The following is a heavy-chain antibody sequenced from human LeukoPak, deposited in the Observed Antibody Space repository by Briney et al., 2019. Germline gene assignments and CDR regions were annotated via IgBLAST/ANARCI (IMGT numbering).Heavy chain of an antibody. CDR3: ARDRSSYGPRIHYYGMDV. CDR1: GGSISSNY. J-gene: IGHJ6*02. Sequence: SETLSLTCTVSGGSISSNYWSWIRQPPGKGLEWIGDIYHTGSTNYNPALKSRVTISVDTSKNQFSLKLSSVTAADTAVYYCARDRSSYGPRIHYYGMDVWGQGTTVTVSS. CDR2: IYHTGST. V-gene: IGHV4-59*01. D-gene: IGHD5-18*01.